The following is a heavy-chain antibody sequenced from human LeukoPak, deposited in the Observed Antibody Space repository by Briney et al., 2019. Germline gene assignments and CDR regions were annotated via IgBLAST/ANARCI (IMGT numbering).Heavy chain of an antibody. Sequence: SETLSLTCAVYGGSFSGYYWSWIRQPPGKGLEWIGEINHSGSTNYSPSLKSRVTISVDTSKNQFSLKLSSVTAADTAVYSCARHSVRGIVGSWFDPWGQGTLVTVSS. CDR3: ARHSVRGIVGSWFDP. CDR1: GGSFSGYY. J-gene: IGHJ5*02. V-gene: IGHV4-34*01. CDR2: INHSGST. D-gene: IGHD3-10*01.